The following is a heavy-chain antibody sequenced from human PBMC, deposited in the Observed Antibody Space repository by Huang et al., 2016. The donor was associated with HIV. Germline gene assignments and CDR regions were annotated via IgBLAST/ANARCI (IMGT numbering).Heavy chain of an antibody. CDR1: GFSFYNYY. J-gene: IGHJ4*02. V-gene: IGHV3-30*03. Sequence: QVQLVESGGGVVHPGRSLRLSCVVSGFSFYNYYITWVRQAPGKWLEWVADISYDGTNTFYADSVKGRFTISRDDPSSTVFLQMNSLRPEDTAIYYCARAPPPWIQQWSPLDYWGQGTLVTVAS. CDR2: ISYDGTNT. CDR3: ARAPPPWIQQWSPLDY. D-gene: IGHD5-18*01.